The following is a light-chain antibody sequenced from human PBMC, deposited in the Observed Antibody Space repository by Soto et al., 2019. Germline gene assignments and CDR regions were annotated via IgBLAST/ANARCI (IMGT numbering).Light chain of an antibody. CDR2: GNS. J-gene: IGLJ2*01. CDR3: GTWDSSLSDVV. V-gene: IGLV1-40*01. Sequence: QSVLTQPPSVSGAPGQRVTISCSGSSSNIGAGYDVNWYRQLPGTAPKLLIYGNSDRPSGVPDRFSGSKSGTSVTLAITGLHTGDEADYYCGTWDSSLSDVVFGGGTQLTVL. CDR1: SSNIGAGYD.